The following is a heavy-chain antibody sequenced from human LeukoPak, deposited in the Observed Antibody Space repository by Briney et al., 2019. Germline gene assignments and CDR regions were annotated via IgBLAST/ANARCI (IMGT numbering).Heavy chain of an antibody. CDR2: SSSSGSTM. J-gene: IGHJ4*02. CDR3: ARRRDFIDY. V-gene: IGHV3-11*01. CDR1: GFTHSDYY. Sequence: PGGSLRLSCAASGFTHSDYYMSWIRQAPGKGLEWVSYSSSSGSTMYYADSVKGRFAISRDNAKISLYLQMISLRAEDTAVYYCARRRDFIDYWGQGTLVTVSS. D-gene: IGHD3/OR15-3a*01.